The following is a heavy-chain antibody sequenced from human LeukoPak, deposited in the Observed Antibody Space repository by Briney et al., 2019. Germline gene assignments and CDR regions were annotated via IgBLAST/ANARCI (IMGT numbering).Heavy chain of an antibody. CDR3: ASPDIVVVPAAMVSP. Sequence: AGGSLRLSCAASGFTFSSYSMNWVRQAPGKGLEWVSSISSSSSYIYYADSAKGRFTISRAHAKNSLYLQMNSRRAEDTAVYYCASPDIVVVPAAMVSPWGQGTMVTVSS. CDR1: GFTFSSYS. D-gene: IGHD2-2*01. V-gene: IGHV3-21*01. J-gene: IGHJ3*01. CDR2: ISSSSSYI.